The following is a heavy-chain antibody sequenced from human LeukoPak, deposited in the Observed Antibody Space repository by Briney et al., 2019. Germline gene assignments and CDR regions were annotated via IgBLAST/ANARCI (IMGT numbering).Heavy chain of an antibody. CDR3: ARPQGYYDSSGYYPDALDT. V-gene: IGHV3-30-3*01. CDR1: GFTFSSYA. CDR2: ISYDGSNI. D-gene: IGHD3-22*01. J-gene: IGHJ3*02. Sequence: PGGSLRLSCAASGFTFSSYAIHWVRQAPGKGLERVAVISYDGSNIYSADSVKGRFTISRDNSNNMLYLQMNSLRAEDSALYYCARPQGYYDSSGYYPDALDTWGQGTMVTVSS.